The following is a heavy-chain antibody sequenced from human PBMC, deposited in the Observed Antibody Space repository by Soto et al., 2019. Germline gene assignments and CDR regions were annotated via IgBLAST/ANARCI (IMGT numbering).Heavy chain of an antibody. CDR2: INAGNGNT. CDR1: EYTFTRYA. Sequence: ASVKVSCKASEYTFTRYAMYWVRQAPGQRLEWMGWINAGNGNTKYSQKFQGRVTITRDTSASTGYMELSSLRSEDTAVYYRAREPLERYYYYGMDVWGQGTTVTVSS. J-gene: IGHJ6*02. V-gene: IGHV1-3*01. CDR3: AREPLERYYYYGMDV.